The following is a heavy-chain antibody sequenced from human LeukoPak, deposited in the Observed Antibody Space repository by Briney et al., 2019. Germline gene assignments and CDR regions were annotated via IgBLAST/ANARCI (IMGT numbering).Heavy chain of an antibody. J-gene: IGHJ4*02. V-gene: IGHV4-59*01. CDR1: GGSISSYY. CDR3: ARDLSRGSTYFDY. D-gene: IGHD1-26*01. Sequence: SETLSLTCTVSGGSISSYYWSWIRQPPGKGLEWIGYIYYSGSTNYNPSLKSRVTISADTSKNQFSLKLSSVTAADTAVYYCARDLSRGSTYFDYWGQGTLVTVSS. CDR2: IYYSGST.